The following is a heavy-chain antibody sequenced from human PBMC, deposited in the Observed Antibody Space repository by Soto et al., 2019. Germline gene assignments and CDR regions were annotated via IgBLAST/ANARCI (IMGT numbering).Heavy chain of an antibody. CDR2: IYYSGST. Sequence: PSETLSLTCTVSGGSISSGDYYWSWIRQPPGSGLEWIGYIYYSGSTYYNPSLKSRVTISVDMSKNQLSLKLSSVTAADTAVYYCARAFDDRSRYYGGLGYWGQGTLVTVSS. D-gene: IGHD3-22*01. J-gene: IGHJ4*02. V-gene: IGHV4-30-4*01. CDR3: ARAFDDRSRYYGGLGY. CDR1: GGSISSGDYY.